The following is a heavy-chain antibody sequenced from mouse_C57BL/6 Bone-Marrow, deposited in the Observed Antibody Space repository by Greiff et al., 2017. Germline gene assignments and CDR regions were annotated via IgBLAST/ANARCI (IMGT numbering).Heavy chain of an antibody. CDR2: IWTGGGT. CDR1: GFSLTSYA. CDR3: ARNTAYYSNYALMDY. D-gene: IGHD2-5*01. Sequence: VKLMESGPGLVAPSQSLSITCTVSGFSLTSYAISWVRQPPGKGLEWLGVIWTGGGTNYNSALKSRLSISKDNSKSQVFLKMNSLQTDDTARYYCARNTAYYSNYALMDYWGQGTSVTVSS. J-gene: IGHJ4*01. V-gene: IGHV2-9-1*01.